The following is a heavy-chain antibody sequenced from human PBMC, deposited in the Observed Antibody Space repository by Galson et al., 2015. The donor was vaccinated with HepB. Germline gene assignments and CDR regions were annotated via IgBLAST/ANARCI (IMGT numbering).Heavy chain of an antibody. CDR1: GGSFSGYY. CDR3: ARGQTSSTTMVRGVIKKVTAGVFLFDP. V-gene: IGHV4-34*01. J-gene: IGHJ5*02. D-gene: IGHD3-10*01. CDR2: INHSGST. Sequence: SETLSLTCAVYGGSFSGYYWSWIRQPPGKGLEWIGEINHSGSTNYNPSLKSRVTISVDTSKNQFSLKLSSVTAADTAVYYCARGQTSSTTMVRGVIKKVTAGVFLFDPWGQGTLVTVSS.